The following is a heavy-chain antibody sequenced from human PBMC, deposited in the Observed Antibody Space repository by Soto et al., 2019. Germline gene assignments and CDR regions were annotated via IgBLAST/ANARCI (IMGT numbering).Heavy chain of an antibody. CDR1: GGSISTDGYN. J-gene: IGHJ6*02. V-gene: IGHV4-30-4*01. Sequence: SETLSLTCTVSGGSISTDGYNWSWIRQTPGKGLEWIGYLYYSGTSFYNPSLKSRVTISGDTSKNQFSLSLTFVTAADTAVYYCARDTIFGVVNYHYGLDVWGQGTTVTVSS. CDR3: ARDTIFGVVNYHYGLDV. D-gene: IGHD3-3*01. CDR2: LYYSGTS.